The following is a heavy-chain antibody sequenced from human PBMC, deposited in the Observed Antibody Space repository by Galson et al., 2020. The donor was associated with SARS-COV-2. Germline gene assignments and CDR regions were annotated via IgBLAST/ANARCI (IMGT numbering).Heavy chain of an antibody. CDR1: GYFIGSGYY. D-gene: IGHD3-10*01. J-gene: IGHJ6*02. Sequence: SETLSLTCSVSGYFIGSGYYWHWIRQSPGKGLEWIGSTYYVGSPYYNPSLTSRVTISADPSKNQFSLKLTSVTAADTAVYYCARAGSGTSYNAHYDYAMDAWGQGTTVTVSS. V-gene: IGHV4-38-2*01. CDR2: TYYVGSP. CDR3: ARAGSGTSYNAHYDYAMDA.